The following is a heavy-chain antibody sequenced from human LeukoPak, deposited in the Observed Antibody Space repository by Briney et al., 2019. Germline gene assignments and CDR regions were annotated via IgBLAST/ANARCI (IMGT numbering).Heavy chain of an antibody. J-gene: IGHJ4*02. Sequence: ASVKVSCKASGYTFTSYYMHWVRQAPGQGLEWMGIINPSGGSTSYAQKFQGRVTMTRDTSTSTVYMELSSLRSEDTAVYYCARGQYSSGWYGPGYFDYWGQGTLVTVSS. CDR2: INPSGGST. V-gene: IGHV1-46*01. CDR1: GYTFTSYY. CDR3: ARGQYSSGWYGPGYFDY. D-gene: IGHD6-19*01.